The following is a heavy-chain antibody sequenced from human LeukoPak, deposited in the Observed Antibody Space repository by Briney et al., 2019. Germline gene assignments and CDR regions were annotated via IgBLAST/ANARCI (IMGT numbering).Heavy chain of an antibody. D-gene: IGHD5-12*01. Sequence: GGSLRLSCAASGFTFSSYAMHWVRQAPGQRLEWMGWINAGNGNTKYSQKFQGRVTITRDTSASTAYMELSSLRSEDTAVYYCARWSATSSAWGQGTLVTVSS. J-gene: IGHJ4*02. CDR1: GFTFSSYA. V-gene: IGHV1-3*01. CDR2: INAGNGNT. CDR3: ARWSATSSA.